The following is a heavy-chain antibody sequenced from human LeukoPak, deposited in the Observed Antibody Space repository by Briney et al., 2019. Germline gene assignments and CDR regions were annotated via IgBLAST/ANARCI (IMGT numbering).Heavy chain of an antibody. J-gene: IGHJ3*02. Sequence: ASVKVSCKHSLYTFTIYVISRVPHTPRQRRWRGGRISAYNDNTNYAQKLHGIVTMTTDTSTSTAYMELRSLRSDATAVYYCARSRYNWKGGAFDIWGQGTMVTVSS. D-gene: IGHD1-20*01. CDR3: ARSRYNWKGGAFDI. V-gene: IGHV1-18*01. CDR1: LYTFTIYV. CDR2: ISAYNDNT.